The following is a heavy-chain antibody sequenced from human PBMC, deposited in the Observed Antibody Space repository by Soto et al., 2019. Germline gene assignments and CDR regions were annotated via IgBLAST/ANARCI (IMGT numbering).Heavy chain of an antibody. CDR3: ARVWALRYFDP. V-gene: IGHV3-23*01. CDR1: GLTLSTYA. Sequence: GGSLRLSCAASGLTLSTYAMSWVRQAPGKGLEWVSIISVSGDSTYYTDSVKGRFTISRDSSNNTLYLQMNSLRAEDTAVYYCARVWALRYFDPWGQGTLVTVSS. CDR2: ISVSGDST. J-gene: IGHJ5*02. D-gene: IGHD3-9*01.